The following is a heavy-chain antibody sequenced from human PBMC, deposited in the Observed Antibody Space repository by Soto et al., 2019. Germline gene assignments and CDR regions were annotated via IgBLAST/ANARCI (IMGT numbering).Heavy chain of an antibody. CDR2: IWYDGSNK. D-gene: IGHD2-2*01. CDR1: GFTFSSYG. CDR3: AREREVVPAARDYYYYYGMDV. V-gene: IGHV3-33*01. Sequence: GGSLRLSCAASGFTFSSYGMHWVRQAPGKGLEWVAVIWYDGSNKYYADSVKGRFTISRDNSKNTLYLQMNSLRAEDTAVYYCAREREVVPAARDYYYYYGMDVWGQGTTVTVSS. J-gene: IGHJ6*02.